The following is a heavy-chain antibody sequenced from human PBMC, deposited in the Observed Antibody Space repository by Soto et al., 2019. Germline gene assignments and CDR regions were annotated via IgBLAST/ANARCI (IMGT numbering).Heavy chain of an antibody. V-gene: IGHV1-69*06. CDR3: ARFEKRYSSSFGY. CDR2: IIPIFGTA. CDR1: GGTFSSYA. J-gene: IGHJ4*02. Sequence: SVKVSCKASGGTFSSYAISWVRQAPGQGLEWMGGIIPIFGTANYAQKLQGRVTITADKSTSTAYMELSSLRSEDTAVYYCARFEKRYSSSFGYWGQGTLVTSPQ. D-gene: IGHD6-13*01.